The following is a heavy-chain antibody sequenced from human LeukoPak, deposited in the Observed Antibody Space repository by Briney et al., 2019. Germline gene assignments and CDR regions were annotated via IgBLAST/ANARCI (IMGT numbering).Heavy chain of an antibody. CDR1: GFTFRNDE. D-gene: IGHD3-22*01. Sequence: AGSLRLSCAASGFTFRNDEMNWVRQAPGKGLEWVSSISSSSSHIHSADSVKGRFTISRDNAKNSLYLQMNSLRAEDTAVYYCARDLYDSGGYSSPIDYWGQGTLVTVSS. V-gene: IGHV3-21*01. J-gene: IGHJ4*02. CDR3: ARDLYDSGGYSSPIDY. CDR2: ISSSSSHI.